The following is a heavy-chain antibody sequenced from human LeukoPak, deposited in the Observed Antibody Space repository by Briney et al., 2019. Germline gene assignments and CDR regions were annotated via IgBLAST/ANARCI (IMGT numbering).Heavy chain of an antibody. CDR2: IYYSGST. CDR1: GGSISSYH. V-gene: IGHV4-59*01. J-gene: IGHJ3*02. D-gene: IGHD1-26*01. Sequence: SETLSLTCTVSGGSISSYHWSWIRQPPGKGLEWIGYIYYSGSTNYNPSLKSRVTISVDTSKNQFSLKLSSVTAADTAVYYCARDQGGSYYSGAFDIWGQGTMVTVSS. CDR3: ARDQGGSYYSGAFDI.